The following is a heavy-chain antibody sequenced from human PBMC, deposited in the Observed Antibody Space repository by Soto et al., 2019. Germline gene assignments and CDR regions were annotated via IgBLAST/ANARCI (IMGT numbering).Heavy chain of an antibody. D-gene: IGHD7-27*01. CDR1: CGSIINVNYF. CDR3: TRGPSGDKVDY. CDR2: IYDGGST. J-gene: IGHJ4*02. V-gene: IGHV4-30-4*01. Sequence: QVQLQESGPGLVKPSQTLSLTCTVSCGSIINVNYFWSWIRQSPDKGLDSIGHIYDGGSTYNNPSLRSRLTILVDTSNNQFPLKLSSVSAADTAVYYCTRGPSGDKVDYWGQGILVTVSS.